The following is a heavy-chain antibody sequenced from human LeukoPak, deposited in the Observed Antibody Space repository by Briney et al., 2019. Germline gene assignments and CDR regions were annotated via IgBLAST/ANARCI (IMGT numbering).Heavy chain of an antibody. D-gene: IGHD3-22*01. CDR3: ANPRDRGYYFYFDY. V-gene: IGHV3-23*01. CDR1: GFTFRRYA. CDR2: FSGSGGST. Sequence: GGSLRLSCEASGFTFRRYAMSWVRQAPGKGLEWVSGFSGSGGSTYYADSVKGRFTISRDNSRNTLYLQMNSLRAEDTAVYYCANPRDRGYYFYFDYWGQGTLVTVSS. J-gene: IGHJ4*02.